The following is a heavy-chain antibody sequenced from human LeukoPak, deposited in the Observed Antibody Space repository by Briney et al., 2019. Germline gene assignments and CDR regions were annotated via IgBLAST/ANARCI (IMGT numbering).Heavy chain of an antibody. V-gene: IGHV3-53*01. D-gene: IGHD3-9*01. CDR2: IYSGGST. J-gene: IGHJ4*02. CDR1: GFTVSSNY. CDR3: ESSAKVLRYFDWLGLFDY. Sequence: GGSLRLSCAASGFTVSSNYMSWVRQAPGKGLEWVSVIYSGGSTYYADSVKGRFTISRDNSKNTLYLQMNSLRAEDTAVYYCESSAKVLRYFDWLGLFDYWGQGTLVTVSS.